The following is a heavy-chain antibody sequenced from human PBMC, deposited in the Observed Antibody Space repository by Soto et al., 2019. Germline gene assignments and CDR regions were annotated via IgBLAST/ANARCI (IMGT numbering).Heavy chain of an antibody. CDR1: RYTLTSYA. CDR3: ARSPYYYGSGSYRVWFDT. J-gene: IGHJ5*02. D-gene: IGHD3-10*01. CDR2: ISAYNGNT. Sequence: VASVKVSCKASRYTLTSYAMHWVRQAPGQGLEWMGWISAYNGNTNYAQKLQGRVTMTTDTSTSTAYMELRSLRSDDTAVYYCARSPYYYGSGSYRVWFDTWGQGTLVTVSS. V-gene: IGHV1-18*01.